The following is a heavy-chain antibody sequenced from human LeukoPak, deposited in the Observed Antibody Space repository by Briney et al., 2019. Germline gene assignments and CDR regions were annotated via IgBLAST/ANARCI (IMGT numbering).Heavy chain of an antibody. D-gene: IGHD3-10*01. V-gene: IGHV6-1*01. CDR1: GDSVSSNSAA. CDR2: TYYRSKWYN. Sequence: SQTLSLTCAISGDSVSSNSAAWNWIRQSPSRGLEWLGRTYYRSKWYNDYAVSVKSRITINPDTPKNQFSLQLNSVTPEDTAVYYCTRMITMVRGTGSPFDYWGQGTLDTVSS. CDR3: TRMITMVRGTGSPFDY. J-gene: IGHJ4*02.